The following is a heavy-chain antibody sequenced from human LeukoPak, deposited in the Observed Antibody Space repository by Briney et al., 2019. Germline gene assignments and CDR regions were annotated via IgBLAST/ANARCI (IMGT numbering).Heavy chain of an antibody. CDR3: AKDGGYSSSWPNYFDY. J-gene: IGHJ4*02. V-gene: IGHV3-30*18. CDR1: GFAFSSYG. CDR2: ISYDGSNK. D-gene: IGHD6-13*01. Sequence: GGSLRLSCAASGFAFSSYGMHWVRQAPGKGLEWVVVISYDGSNKYYADSVKGRFTISRDNSKNTLYLQMNSLRAEDTAVYYCAKDGGYSSSWPNYFDYWGQGTLVTVSS.